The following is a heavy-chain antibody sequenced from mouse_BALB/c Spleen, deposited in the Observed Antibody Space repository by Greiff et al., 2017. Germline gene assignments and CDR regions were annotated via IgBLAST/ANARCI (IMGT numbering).Heavy chain of an antibody. D-gene: IGHD2-1*01. V-gene: IGHV5-12-1*01. J-gene: IGHJ3*01. Sequence: EVKLMESGGGLVKPGGSLKLSCAASGFAFSSYDMSWVRQTPEKRLEWVAYISSGGGSTYYPDTVKGRFTISRDNAKNTLYLQMSSLKSEDRAMYYCARHGGNPFAYWGQGTLVTVSA. CDR3: ARHGGNPFAY. CDR2: ISSGGGST. CDR1: GFAFSSYD.